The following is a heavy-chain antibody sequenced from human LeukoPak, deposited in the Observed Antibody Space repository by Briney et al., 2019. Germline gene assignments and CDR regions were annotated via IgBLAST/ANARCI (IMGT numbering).Heavy chain of an antibody. D-gene: IGHD5-12*01. J-gene: IGHJ4*02. CDR3: TRAGGYDNFLDY. CDR2: IRSKVHDSTP. Sequence: GESLKISCTTSGFTFGEYSFNWVRQAPGRGLEWVGFIRSKVHDSTPQYAASVKGRFTISRDDSKDIAYLQMNSLKTEDTAVYYCTRAGGYDNFLDYWGQGTPVTVSS. V-gene: IGHV3-49*04. CDR1: GFTFGEYS.